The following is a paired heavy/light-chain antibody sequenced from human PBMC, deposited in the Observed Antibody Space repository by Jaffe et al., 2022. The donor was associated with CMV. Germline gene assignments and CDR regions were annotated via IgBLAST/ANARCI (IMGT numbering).Heavy chain of an antibody. V-gene: IGHV3-7*01. D-gene: IGHD3-3*01. CDR2: IKEDGNAE. J-gene: IGHJ4*02. CDR3: AREKISGLVTLEY. Sequence: EVQLVESGGGLVQPGGSLRLSCEVSGFTFSSYWMSWVRQAPGKGLEWVANIKEDGNAENYVDSVKGRFTISRDNAKNSLYLQMNSLRAEDTAVYYCAREKISGLVTLEYWGQGTVVAVSS. CDR1: GFTFSSYW.
Light chain of an antibody. V-gene: IGKV3-20*01. J-gene: IGKJ1*01. CDR1: QSVSSRY. CDR2: GAS. CDR3: QHSTR. Sequence: EIVLTQSPGTLSLSPGERATLSCRGSQSVSSRYLAWYQQKPGQAPRLLIYGASSRATGIPDRFSGSGSGTDSTLIISRLEPDDFATYYCQHSTRFGQGTKVEIK.